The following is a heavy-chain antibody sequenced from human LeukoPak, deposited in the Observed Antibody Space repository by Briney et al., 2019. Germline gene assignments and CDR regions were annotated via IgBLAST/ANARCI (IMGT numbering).Heavy chain of an antibody. V-gene: IGHV3-66*01. CDR1: GFIVSDNY. D-gene: IGHD4-11*01. J-gene: IGHJ4*02. CDR3: VKEVPGTTIYH. Sequence: GGSLRLSCVASGFIVSDNYMSWVRQAPGKGLEWVSVVFRGDATYHADSVKGRLTISRDTSKNTVYLQMNSLTAEDTAVYYCVKEVPGTTIYHWGQGTLVTVSS. CDR2: VFRGDAT.